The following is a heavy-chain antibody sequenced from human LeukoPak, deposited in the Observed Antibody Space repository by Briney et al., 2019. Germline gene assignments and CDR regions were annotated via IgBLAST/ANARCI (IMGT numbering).Heavy chain of an antibody. J-gene: IGHJ4*02. D-gene: IGHD3-16*02. CDR1: GFTFSNYA. V-gene: IGHV3-30*04. CDR2: VSYDGSNR. CDR3: AIGDSLGELSSSFEY. Sequence: PGRSLRLSCAASGFTFSNYAIHWVRQAPGKGLEWVAVVSYDGSNRYYADSVKGRFTVSRDNSKNTLFLQMNSLRAEDTAVYYCAIGDSLGELSSSFEYWGQGTLVTVSS.